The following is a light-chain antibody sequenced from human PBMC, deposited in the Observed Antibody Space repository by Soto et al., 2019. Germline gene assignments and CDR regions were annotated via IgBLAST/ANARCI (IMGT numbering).Light chain of an antibody. CDR2: ATS. Sequence: DIPMTQSPSSLSASVGERVTITCRASQNIKSFSNSYQQKPGKAPKLLIYATSSVQSGVPARFSGGRSGTDFSLSISSLQPEDFATDYCQQTYVAPVTLGGGTKVEI. CDR1: QNIKSF. J-gene: IGKJ4*01. CDR3: QQTYVAPVT. V-gene: IGKV1-39*01.